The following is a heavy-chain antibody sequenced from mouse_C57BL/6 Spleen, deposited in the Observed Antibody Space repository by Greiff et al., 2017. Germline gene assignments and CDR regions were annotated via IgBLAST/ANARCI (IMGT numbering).Heavy chain of an antibody. CDR2: IYPGSGNT. Sequence: QVQLKESGAELVRPGASVKLSCKASGYTFTDYYINWVKQRPGQGLEWIARIYPGSGNTYYNEKLKGKATLTAEKSSSTAYMQLSSLTSEDSAVYFCARDDDLNYFDYWGQGTTLTVSS. J-gene: IGHJ2*01. CDR1: GYTFTDYY. CDR3: ARDDDLNYFDY. V-gene: IGHV1-76*01. D-gene: IGHD2-4*01.